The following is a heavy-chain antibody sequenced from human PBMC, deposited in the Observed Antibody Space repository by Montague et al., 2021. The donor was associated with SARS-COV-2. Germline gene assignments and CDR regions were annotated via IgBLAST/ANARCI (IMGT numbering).Heavy chain of an antibody. CDR1: GDSISDYY. Sequence: SETLSLTCTVSGDSISDYYWSWIRQPPGMGLEWIGYIFRSGATNYNPPLKSRAIISLDTSKSQFSLRLSSVTAADTAIYYCARTRRGSRYFYGVDVWGQGTTVTVSS. CDR3: ARTRRGSRYFYGVDV. D-gene: IGHD3-10*01. V-gene: IGHV4-59*01. J-gene: IGHJ6*02. CDR2: IFRSGAT.